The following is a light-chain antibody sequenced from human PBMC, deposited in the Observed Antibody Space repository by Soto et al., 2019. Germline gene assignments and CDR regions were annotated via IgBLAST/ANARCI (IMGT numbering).Light chain of an antibody. V-gene: IGKV3-15*01. CDR3: QKYNNWPPIT. J-gene: IGKJ5*01. CDR2: GAS. Sequence: IVLTQSPATLSLSPGKRATLSCRASQSVSSNLAWYQQKPGQAPRLLIYGASTRATGIPARFSGSGSGTDFTLTISRLQSEDFAVYYCQKYNNWPPITFGQGTRLEIK. CDR1: QSVSSN.